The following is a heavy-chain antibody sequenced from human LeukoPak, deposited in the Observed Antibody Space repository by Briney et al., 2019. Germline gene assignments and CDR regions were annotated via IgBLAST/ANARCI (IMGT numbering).Heavy chain of an antibody. Sequence: QPSETLSLTCIVSGGSITSSNYCWGWIRQPPGKGLEWSGGFYHSGTIFYSPSLGSRVAISIDTSKNQFSLRLLSVTAADTAVYYCARQGVVPNKAGWYFDLWGRGTLVTVSS. D-gene: IGHD3-10*01. CDR3: ARQGVVPNKAGWYFDL. J-gene: IGHJ2*01. V-gene: IGHV4-39*01. CDR2: FYHSGTI. CDR1: GGSITSSNYC.